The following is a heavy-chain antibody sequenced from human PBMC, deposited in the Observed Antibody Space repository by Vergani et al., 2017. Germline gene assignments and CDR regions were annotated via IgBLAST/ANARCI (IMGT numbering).Heavy chain of an antibody. J-gene: IGHJ5*02. V-gene: IGHV1-18*01. D-gene: IGHD6-6*01. CDR2: ISAYNGNT. Sequence: QVQLVQSGAEVKKPGASVKVSCKASGYTFTSYGISWVRQAPGQGLEWMGWISAYNGNTNYAQKFQGRVTMTRDTSTSTVYMELSSLRSEDTAVYYCARGGEAYSSSPGGWFDPWGQGTLVTVSS. CDR1: GYTFTSYG. CDR3: ARGGEAYSSSPGGWFDP.